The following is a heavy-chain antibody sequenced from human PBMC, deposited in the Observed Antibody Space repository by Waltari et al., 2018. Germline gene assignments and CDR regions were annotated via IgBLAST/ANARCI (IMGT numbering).Heavy chain of an antibody. CDR1: GFTFSEYW. CDR2: IKTDGREE. CDR3: ARDGDRNYDY. D-gene: IGHD1-7*01. Sequence: EVQLVESGGGLVQPGGSLRLSCSTSGFTFSEYWMTWVRQAPGKGREWVGNIKTDGREEYYTDSVKGRFIISRDNAKNSLFLQMDSLRVEDTAVYYCARDGDRNYDYWGQGTLVTVSS. J-gene: IGHJ4*02. V-gene: IGHV3-7*01.